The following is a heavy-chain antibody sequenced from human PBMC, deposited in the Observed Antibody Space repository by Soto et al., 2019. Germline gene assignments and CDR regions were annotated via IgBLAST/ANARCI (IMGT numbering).Heavy chain of an antibody. Sequence: GGSLRLSCAASGFTFSNAWMGWVRQAPGKGLEWVGRIKSKTDGGTTDYAAPVKGRFTISRDDSKNTLYLQMNSLKTEDTAVYYCTTSPDWVYYYYGMDVWGQGTTVTVSS. CDR2: IKSKTDGGTT. CDR3: TTSPDWVYYYYGMDV. D-gene: IGHD3-9*01. V-gene: IGHV3-15*01. CDR1: GFTFSNAW. J-gene: IGHJ6*02.